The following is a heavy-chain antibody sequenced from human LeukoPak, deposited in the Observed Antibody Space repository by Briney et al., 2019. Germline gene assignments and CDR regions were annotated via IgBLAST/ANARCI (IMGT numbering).Heavy chain of an antibody. CDR2: IKQDGSEK. CDR1: GFTFSNAW. D-gene: IGHD3-10*01. Sequence: GGSLRLSCAASGFTFSNAWMSWVRQAPGKGLEWVANIKQDGSEKYYVDSVKGRFTISRDNAKNSLYLQMNSLRAEDTAVYYCARALLSGSGSPGYFDYWGQGTLVTVSS. J-gene: IGHJ4*02. CDR3: ARALLSGSGSPGYFDY. V-gene: IGHV3-7*01.